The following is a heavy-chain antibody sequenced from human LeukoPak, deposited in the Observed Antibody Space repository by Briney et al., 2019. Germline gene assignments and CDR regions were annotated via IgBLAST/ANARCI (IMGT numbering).Heavy chain of an antibody. V-gene: IGHV4-59*11. CDR3: ARGPTDYYDSSGYYHYFDY. CDR1: GGSISTHY. D-gene: IGHD3-22*01. CDR2: IYYSGST. J-gene: IGHJ4*02. Sequence: SETLSLTCTVSGGSISTHYWSWIRQPPGKGLEWIGYIYYSGSTNYDPSLKNRVTISVDTSKNQFSLKLSSVTAADTAVYYCARGPTDYYDSSGYYHYFDYWGQGTLVTVSS.